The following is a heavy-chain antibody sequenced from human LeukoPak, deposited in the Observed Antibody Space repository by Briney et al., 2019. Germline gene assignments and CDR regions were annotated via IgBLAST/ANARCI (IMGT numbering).Heavy chain of an antibody. CDR1: GGSISSYC. J-gene: IGHJ6*02. V-gene: IGHV4-59*08. CDR2: IYYSGST. CDR3: ARLYCSSTSCYRRYYYGMDV. Sequence: SETLSLTCTVSGGSISSYCWSWIRQPPGKGLEWIGYIYYSGSTNYNPSLKSRVTISVDTSKNQFSLKLSSVTAADTAVYYCARLYCSSTSCYRRYYYGMDVWGQGTTVTVSS. D-gene: IGHD2-2*02.